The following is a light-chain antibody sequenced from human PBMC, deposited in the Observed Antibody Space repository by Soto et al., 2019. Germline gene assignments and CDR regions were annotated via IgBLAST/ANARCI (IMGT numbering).Light chain of an antibody. CDR3: AAWDDSLRGVI. Sequence: QAVVTQPLSASGTPGQRVTISCSGGSSNIGYSYVYWYQQVPGTAPKLLIQRNNQRPSGVPDRFSGSKSGTSASLAISGLRSEDEADYFCAAWDDSLRGVIFGGGTKLTVL. CDR1: SSNIGYSY. V-gene: IGLV1-47*01. CDR2: RNN. J-gene: IGLJ2*01.